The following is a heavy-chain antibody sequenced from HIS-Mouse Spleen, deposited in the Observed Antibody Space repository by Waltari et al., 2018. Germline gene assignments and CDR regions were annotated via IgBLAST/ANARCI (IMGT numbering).Heavy chain of an antibody. J-gene: IGHJ4*02. Sequence: QVQLVESGGGVVQPGRSLRLSCAASGFTFSSYAMHWVRQAPGKGLEWVAVISYDGSNKYYADSVKGRFTISRDNSKNTLYLQMNSLRAEDTAVYYCARGSRGLDIVVVVAATPVDYWGQGTLVTVSS. CDR1: GFTFSSYA. V-gene: IGHV3-30-3*01. D-gene: IGHD2-15*01. CDR2: ISYDGSNK. CDR3: ARGSRGLDIVVVVAATPVDY.